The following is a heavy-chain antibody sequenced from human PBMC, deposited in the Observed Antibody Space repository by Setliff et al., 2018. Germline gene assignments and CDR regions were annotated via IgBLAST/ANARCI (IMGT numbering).Heavy chain of an antibody. CDR2: IYYSGST. D-gene: IGHD6-6*01. J-gene: IGHJ6*02. CDR1: GGSISSSSYY. V-gene: IGHV4-39*07. CDR3: ARVAQYSSSSFYYYYYGMDV. Sequence: SETLSLTCTVSGGSISSSSYYWGWIRQPPGKGLEWIGSIYYSGSTYHNPSLKSRVTISVDTSKNQFSLKLSSVTAADTAVYYCARVAQYSSSSFYYYYYGMDVWGQGTTVTVSS.